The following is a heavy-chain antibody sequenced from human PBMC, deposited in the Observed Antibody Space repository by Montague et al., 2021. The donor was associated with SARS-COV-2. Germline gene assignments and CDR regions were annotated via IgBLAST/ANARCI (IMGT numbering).Heavy chain of an antibody. J-gene: IGHJ4*02. D-gene: IGHD3-22*01. CDR1: GGSFSDYF. CDR3: ARGRQHFNMIVVVMTGGEYYFDY. CDR2: INHRGTS. V-gene: IGHV4-34*01. Sequence: SETLSFTCAVYGGSFSDYFWTWIRQPPGKGLEWIGEINHRGTSNYNPSLKSRVSISVDTSKNQFSLYLGSVTAADTAVYYCARGRQHFNMIVVVMTGGEYYFDYWGQGTLVTVSS.